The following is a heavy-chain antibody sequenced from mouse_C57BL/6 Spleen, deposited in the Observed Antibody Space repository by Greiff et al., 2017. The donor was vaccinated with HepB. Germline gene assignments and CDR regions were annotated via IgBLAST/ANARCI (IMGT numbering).Heavy chain of an antibody. V-gene: IGHV3-6*01. D-gene: IGHD2-12*01. J-gene: IGHJ1*03. CDR3: ARVTWGYFDV. CDR1: GYSITSGYY. Sequence: DVKLQESGPGLVKPSQSLSLTCSVTGYSITSGYYWNWIRQFPGNKLEWMGYISYDGSNNYNPSLKNRISITRDTSKNQFFLKLNSVTTEDTATYYCARVTWGYFDVWGTGTTVTVSS. CDR2: ISYDGSN.